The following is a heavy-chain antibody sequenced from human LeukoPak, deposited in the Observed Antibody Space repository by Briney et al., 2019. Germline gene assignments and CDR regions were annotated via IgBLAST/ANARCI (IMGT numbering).Heavy chain of an antibody. D-gene: IGHD3-10*01. CDR2: ISSSGSTI. CDR3: ARGLGFLIDY. V-gene: IGHV3-48*03. CDR1: GFTFSSYE. Sequence: PGGSLRLSCAASGFTFSSYEMNWVRQAPGKGLEWVSYISSSGSTIYYADSVKGRFTISRDNAKNSPYLQMNSLRAEDTAVYYCARGLGFLIDYWGQGTLVTVSS. J-gene: IGHJ4*02.